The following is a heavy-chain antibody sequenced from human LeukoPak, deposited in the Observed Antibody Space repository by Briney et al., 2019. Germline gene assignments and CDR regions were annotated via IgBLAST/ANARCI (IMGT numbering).Heavy chain of an antibody. J-gene: IGHJ2*01. CDR1: GGSISSSDSW. Sequence: SESLSLTCTVSGGSISSSDSWWSWVRQRPGKGLEWIGEIYDSGSTNYNPSLRNLVTISLDKSKTQFSLKLSSVTAADTAVYYCARRVGTAGSRYFDLWGRGTLVTVSS. V-gene: IGHV4-4*02. CDR3: ARRVGTAGSRYFDL. D-gene: IGHD2-2*01. CDR2: IYDSGST.